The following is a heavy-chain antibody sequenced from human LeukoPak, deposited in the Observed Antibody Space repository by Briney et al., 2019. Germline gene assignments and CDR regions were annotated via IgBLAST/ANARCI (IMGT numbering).Heavy chain of an antibody. J-gene: IGHJ4*02. CDR3: ARGLITFGGDRYYFDY. D-gene: IGHD3-16*01. CDR2: INPSGGST. V-gene: IGHV1-46*01. Sequence: ASVKVSCKASGYTFTSYYMHWVRQAPGQGLEWMGIINPSGGSTSYAQKFQGRVTMTRDTSTSTVYMELSSLRSEDTAVYYYARGLITFGGDRYYFDYWGQGTLVTVSS. CDR1: GYTFTSYY.